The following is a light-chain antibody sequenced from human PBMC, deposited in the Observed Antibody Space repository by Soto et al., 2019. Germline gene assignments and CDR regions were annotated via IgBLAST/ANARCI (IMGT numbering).Light chain of an antibody. Sequence: EIVLTQSPGTLSLSPGERATLSCRASQSVSNSYLAWYQQKPGQAPRLLIYGASSRATGIPDRFSGSGSGTDFTLTISRLEPEDFAVYYCQQYGSSPGTFGQGPKLEIK. V-gene: IGKV3-20*01. CDR1: QSVSNSY. J-gene: IGKJ2*01. CDR3: QQYGSSPGT. CDR2: GAS.